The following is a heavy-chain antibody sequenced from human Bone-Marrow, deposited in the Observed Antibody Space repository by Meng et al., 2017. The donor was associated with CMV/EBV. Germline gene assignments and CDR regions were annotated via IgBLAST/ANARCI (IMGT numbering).Heavy chain of an antibody. CDR3: ARVASIAAPFDY. CDR2: IIPILGIA. D-gene: IGHD6-13*01. V-gene: IGHV1-69*04. Sequence: SVKVSCKASGGTFSSYAISWVRQAPGQGLEWMGRIIPILGIANYAQKFQGRVTITADKSTSTAYMELSSLRSEDTAVYHCARVASIAAPFDYWGQGTLVTVSS. CDR1: GGTFSSYA. J-gene: IGHJ4*02.